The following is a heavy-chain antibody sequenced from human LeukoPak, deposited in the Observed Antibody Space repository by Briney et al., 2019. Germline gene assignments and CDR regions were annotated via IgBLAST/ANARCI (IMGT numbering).Heavy chain of an antibody. CDR2: ISGSGGTS. V-gene: IGHV3-23*01. Sequence: GGSLRLSCAASGFTFTNYAMNWVRQAPGKGLEWVSDISGSGGTSYYADSVQGRFTISRDNSKNTLYLQMNSLRAEDTAVYYCGKDRSYGSGSGAWGQGTMVTVSS. J-gene: IGHJ3*01. CDR1: GFTFTNYA. CDR3: GKDRSYGSGSGA. D-gene: IGHD3-10*01.